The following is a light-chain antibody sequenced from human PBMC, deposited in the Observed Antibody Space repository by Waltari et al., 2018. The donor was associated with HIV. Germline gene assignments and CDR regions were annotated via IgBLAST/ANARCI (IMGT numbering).Light chain of an antibody. CDR2: ANR. CDR1: FSNIAAGYD. J-gene: IGLJ1*01. V-gene: IGLV1-40*01. Sequence: QSVLTQPPSVSGAPGQRVTISCTGSFSNIAAGYDVHWYPQLPGAAPKLLILANRHRPSGVPVRFSGSKSVTSASLAITGLRAEDEADYYCQSYDSSLSGSVFGTGTKVTVL. CDR3: QSYDSSLSGSV.